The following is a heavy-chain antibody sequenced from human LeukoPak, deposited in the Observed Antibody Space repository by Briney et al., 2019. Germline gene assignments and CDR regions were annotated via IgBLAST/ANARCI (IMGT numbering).Heavy chain of an antibody. D-gene: IGHD6-6*01. CDR2: IYYSGST. J-gene: IGHJ4*02. CDR1: GGSISSYY. V-gene: IGHV4-59*01. CDR3: AKSPYSSSVRVDY. Sequence: SETLSLTCTVSGGSISSYYWSWIRQPPGKGLEWIGYIYYSGSTNYNPSLKSRVTISVDTSKNQFSLKLSSVTAADTAVYYCAKSPYSSSVRVDYWGQGTLVTVSS.